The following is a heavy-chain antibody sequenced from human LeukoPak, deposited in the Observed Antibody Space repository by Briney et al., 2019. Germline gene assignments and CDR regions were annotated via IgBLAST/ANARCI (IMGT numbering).Heavy chain of an antibody. V-gene: IGHV3-48*03. CDR2: IDNGGSTK. D-gene: IGHD3-22*01. CDR3: ARVLGNYYDSSGPSLY. J-gene: IGHJ4*02. Sequence: GGSLRLSCAASGFTFSNCEMNWVCQAPGKGLEWVSSIDNGGSTKYYGDSVKGRFTISRDNAKNSLYLQMNSLRGEDTAVYYCARVLGNYYDSSGPSLYWGQGTLVTVSS. CDR1: GFTFSNCE.